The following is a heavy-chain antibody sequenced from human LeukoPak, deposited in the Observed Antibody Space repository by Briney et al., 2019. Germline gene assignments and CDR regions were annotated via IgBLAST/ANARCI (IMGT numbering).Heavy chain of an antibody. CDR3: ASEGSSWYYFDY. CDR1: GFTFSSYW. D-gene: IGHD6-13*01. J-gene: IGHJ4*02. Sequence: GGSLRLFCAASGFTFSSYWMRWVRQAPGKGRVWVLRINSDGSSTSYADSVKGRFTISRNNAKNTLYLQMNSLRAEDTAVYYCASEGSSWYYFDYWGQGTLVTVSS. CDR2: INSDGSST. V-gene: IGHV3-74*01.